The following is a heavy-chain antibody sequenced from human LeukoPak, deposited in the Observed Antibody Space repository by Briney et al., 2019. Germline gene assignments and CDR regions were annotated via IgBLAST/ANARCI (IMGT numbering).Heavy chain of an antibody. V-gene: IGHV4-4*09. CDR2: IYSSGST. J-gene: IGHJ6*04. Sequence: SETLSLTCAVSGGSISGYYWSWIRQPPGQTLEWVGYIYSSGSTNYNPSLQSRVTMSVDTSMNQFSLRLSSVTAADTAVYYCARFTYTTRPSDVWGKGTTVTVSS. CDR3: ARFTYTTRPSDV. D-gene: IGHD3-16*01. CDR1: GGSISGYY.